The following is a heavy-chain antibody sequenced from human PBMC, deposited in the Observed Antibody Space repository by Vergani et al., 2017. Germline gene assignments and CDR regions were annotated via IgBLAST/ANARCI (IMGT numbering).Heavy chain of an antibody. CDR1: GFTFSSYG. V-gene: IGHV3-33*01. CDR2: IWYDGSNK. J-gene: IGHJ6*03. CDR3: ARDPAYYDFWSGYYFHYYYYMDV. Sequence: QVQLVESGGGVVQPGRSLRLSCAASGFTFSSYGMHWVRQAPGKGLEWVAVIWYDGSNKYYADSVKGRFTISRDNSKNTLYLQMNSLRAEDTAVYYCARDPAYYDFWSGYYFHYYYYMDVWGKGP. D-gene: IGHD3-3*01.